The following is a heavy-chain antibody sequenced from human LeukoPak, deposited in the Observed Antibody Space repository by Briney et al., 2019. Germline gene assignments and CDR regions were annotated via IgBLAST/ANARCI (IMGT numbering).Heavy chain of an antibody. D-gene: IGHD2-15*01. Sequence: ASVKVSCKASGYTFTGYYMHWVRQAPGQGLEWMGWINPNSGGINYAQKFQGRVTMTRDTSISTAYMELSRLRSDDTAVYYCARVGGSWLDNWFDPWGQGTLVTVSS. CDR3: ARVGGSWLDNWFDP. V-gene: IGHV1-2*02. CDR2: INPNSGGI. J-gene: IGHJ5*02. CDR1: GYTFTGYY.